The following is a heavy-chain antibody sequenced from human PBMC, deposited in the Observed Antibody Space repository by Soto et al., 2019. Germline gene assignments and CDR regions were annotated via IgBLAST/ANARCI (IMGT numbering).Heavy chain of an antibody. CDR3: ARGGRSHLATVRAGWIDP. CDR2: INHSGST. D-gene: IGHD3-10*01. Sequence: QVQLQQWGAGLLKPSETLSLTCVVNGGSLSGYYWTWIRQPPGKGLEWIAEINHSGSTNYNPSLKCRVTISLDASTNQFSLRLNSVTAADTAVFFCARGGRSHLATVRAGWIDPWGQGTLVTVSS. J-gene: IGHJ5*01. V-gene: IGHV4-34*02. CDR1: GGSLSGYY.